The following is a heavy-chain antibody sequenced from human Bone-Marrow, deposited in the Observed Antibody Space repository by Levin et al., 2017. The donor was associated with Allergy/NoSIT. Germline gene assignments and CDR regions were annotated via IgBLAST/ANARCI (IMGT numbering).Heavy chain of an antibody. CDR1: GYSFSDYW. Sequence: PGGSLRLSCKASGYSFSDYWIAWVRQMPDKGLEWMGIIYPGDPDTRYSPSFQDQVTISADKSISTAYLHWSSLKAADTAMYYCARMYSGGDRSTWADFDCWGQGTLVIVSS. CDR2: IYPGDPDT. CDR3: ARMYSGGDRSTWADFDC. D-gene: IGHD3-10*01. J-gene: IGHJ4*02. V-gene: IGHV5-51*01.